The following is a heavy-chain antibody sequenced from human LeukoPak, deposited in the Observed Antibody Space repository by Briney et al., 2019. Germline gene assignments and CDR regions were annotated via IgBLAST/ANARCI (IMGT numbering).Heavy chain of an antibody. D-gene: IGHD3-22*01. J-gene: IGHJ4*02. V-gene: IGHV1-46*01. CDR3: ARDRVKYYYDSSGYLDY. CDR1: GYTFTSYY. CDR2: INPSGGST. Sequence: APVKVSCKASGYTFTSYYMHWVRQAPGQGLEWMGIINPSGGSTSYAQKFQGRVTMTRDTSTSTVYMELSSLRSEDTAVYYCARDRVKYYYDSSGYLDYWGQGTLVTVSS.